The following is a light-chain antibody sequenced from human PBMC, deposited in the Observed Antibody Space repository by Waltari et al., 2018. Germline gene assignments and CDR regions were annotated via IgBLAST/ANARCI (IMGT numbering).Light chain of an antibody. CDR2: EDN. V-gene: IGLV6-57*04. Sequence: NFMLTQPHSVSESPGKTVTISCTRSSGSIASNYVQWYQQRPGSVPTAVMYEDNQRPSGVPDRFSCSIDRSSNSASLTISGLKTEDEADYYCQSYDSTNGVVFGGGTKLTVL. CDR3: QSYDSTNGVV. CDR1: SGSIASNY. J-gene: IGLJ2*01.